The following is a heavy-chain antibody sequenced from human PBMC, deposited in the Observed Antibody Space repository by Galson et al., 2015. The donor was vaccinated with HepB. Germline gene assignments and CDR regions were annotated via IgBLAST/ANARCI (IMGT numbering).Heavy chain of an antibody. Sequence: SLRLSCAASGFTFSSYGMHWVRQAPGKGLEWVAVIWYDGSNKYYADSVKGRFTISRDNSKNTLCLQMNSLRAEDTAVYYCARGVRDSSGYYRNWFDPWGQGTLVTVSS. J-gene: IGHJ5*02. CDR1: GFTFSSYG. V-gene: IGHV3-33*08. CDR3: ARGVRDSSGYYRNWFDP. CDR2: IWYDGSNK. D-gene: IGHD3-22*01.